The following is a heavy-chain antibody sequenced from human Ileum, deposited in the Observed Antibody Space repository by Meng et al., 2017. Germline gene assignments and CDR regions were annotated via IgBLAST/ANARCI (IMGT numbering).Heavy chain of an antibody. Sequence: QGPLQQGGAGVLKTSENLSLTCAVYGGSFSGYYWSWIRQPPGKGLEWIGEINHSGSTNYNPSLKSRVTISVDTSKNQFSLKLSSVTAADTAVYYCARTSGWFYYWGQGTLVTVSS. J-gene: IGHJ4*02. D-gene: IGHD6-19*01. CDR1: GGSFSGYY. V-gene: IGHV4-34*01. CDR2: INHSGST. CDR3: ARTSGWFYY.